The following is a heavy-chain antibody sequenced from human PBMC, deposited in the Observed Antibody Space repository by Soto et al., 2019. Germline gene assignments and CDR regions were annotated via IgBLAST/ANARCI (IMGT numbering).Heavy chain of an antibody. D-gene: IGHD6-19*01. CDR1: GFTFSDYA. CDR3: AKGGRQWLVTSDFNY. V-gene: IGHV3-30*18. Sequence: VQLVESGGGVVQPGRSLRLSCAASGFTFSDYAIHWVRQAPGKGLEWVAVVSHDGRNTHYADSVKGRFTISRDSSKNTVSLEMTSLRAEDTAVYYCAKGGRQWLVTSDFNYWGQGDLVTVSS. J-gene: IGHJ4*02. CDR2: VSHDGRNT.